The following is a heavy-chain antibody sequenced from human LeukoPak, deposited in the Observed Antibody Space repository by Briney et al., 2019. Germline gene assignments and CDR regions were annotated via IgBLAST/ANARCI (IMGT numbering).Heavy chain of an antibody. CDR3: ARGEQLASY. J-gene: IGHJ4*02. V-gene: IGHV4-59*01. Sequence: PSETPSLTCTVSGGSISSYYRSWIRQPPGKGLEWIGYIYYSGSTNYNPSLKSRVTISVDTSKNQFSLKLSSVTAADTAVYYCARGEQLASYWGQGTLVTVSS. D-gene: IGHD6-13*01. CDR2: IYYSGST. CDR1: GGSISSYY.